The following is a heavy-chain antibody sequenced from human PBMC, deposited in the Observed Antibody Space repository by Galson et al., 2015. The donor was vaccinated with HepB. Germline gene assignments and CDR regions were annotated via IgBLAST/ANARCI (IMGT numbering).Heavy chain of an antibody. J-gene: IGHJ5*02. CDR1: GYTFTSYY. V-gene: IGHV1-46*01. CDR3: ARGGTIFGPGPIGNWFDP. CDR2: INPSGGST. Sequence: SVKVSCKASGYTFTSYYMHWVRQAPGQGLEWMGIINPSGGSTSYAQKFQGRVTMTRDTSTSTVYMELSSLRSEDTAVYYCARGGTIFGPGPIGNWFDPWGQGTLVTVSS. D-gene: IGHD3-3*01.